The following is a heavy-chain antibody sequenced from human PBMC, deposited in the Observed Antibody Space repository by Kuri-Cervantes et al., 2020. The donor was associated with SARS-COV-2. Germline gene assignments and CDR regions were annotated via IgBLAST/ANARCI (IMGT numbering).Heavy chain of an antibody. Sequence: GESLKISCGASGFTFSAYTMNWVRQAPGKALEWISSISGSRSYIYYADSVKGRFTISRERGENSLYLHMNSLRDDDTAVYYCARVAGDGPIYYYYMDVWGKGTTVTVSS. J-gene: IGHJ6*03. CDR3: ARVAGDGPIYYYYMDV. D-gene: IGHD2-21*01. CDR2: ISGSRSYI. CDR1: GFTFSAYT. V-gene: IGHV3-21*01.